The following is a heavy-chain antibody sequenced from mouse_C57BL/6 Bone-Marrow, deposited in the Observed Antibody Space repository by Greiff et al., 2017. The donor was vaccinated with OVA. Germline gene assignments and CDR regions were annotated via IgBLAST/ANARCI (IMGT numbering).Heavy chain of an antibody. CDR3: ARPPYYCGSSAWFAY. V-gene: IGHV5-12*01. Sequence: EVKLVESGGGLVQPGGSLKLSCAASGFTFSDYYMYWVRQTPEKRLEWVAYISNGGGSTYYPDTVKGRFTISRENAKNTLYLQMSRLKSEDTAMYYCARPPYYCGSSAWFAYWGQGTLVTVSA. CDR1: GFTFSDYY. D-gene: IGHD1-1*01. J-gene: IGHJ3*01. CDR2: ISNGGGST.